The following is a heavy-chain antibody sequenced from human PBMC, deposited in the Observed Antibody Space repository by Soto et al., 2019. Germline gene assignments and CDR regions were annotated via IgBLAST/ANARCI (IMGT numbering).Heavy chain of an antibody. V-gene: IGHV3-64*01. CDR1: GFTFSRYA. CDR2: ISSNGGST. J-gene: IGHJ4*02. CDR3: ARGGRGDEVDY. D-gene: IGHD5-12*01. Sequence: EVQLVESGGGLVQPGGSLRLSCAASGFTFSRYAMHWVRQAPGKGLEYVSPISSNGGSTYYANSVKGRFTISRDNSKNTLYLQMGSLSPEDAAVYYGARGGRGDEVDYWGPGTLVTVSS.